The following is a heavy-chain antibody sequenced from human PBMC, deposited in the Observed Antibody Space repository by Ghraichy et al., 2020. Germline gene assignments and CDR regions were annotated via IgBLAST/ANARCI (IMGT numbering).Heavy chain of an antibody. D-gene: IGHD4-17*01. J-gene: IGHJ6*02. Sequence: GESLNISCTGSGYSFTNYWIAWVRQVPGEGLELMGIIYPGDSDTKYSPSFQGQVTISADKSITTAYLQWSSLKASDTAMYYCARRAGDSNRDYYYMDLWGQGPTVAVSS. CDR3: ARRAGDSNRDYYYMDL. V-gene: IGHV5-51*01. CDR2: IYPGDSDT. CDR1: GYSFTNYW.